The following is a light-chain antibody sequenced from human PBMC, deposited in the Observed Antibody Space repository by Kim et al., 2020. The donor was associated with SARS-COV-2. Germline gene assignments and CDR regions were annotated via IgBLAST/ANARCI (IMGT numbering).Light chain of an antibody. CDR2: DNN. Sequence: PGQKCTICCSGSLNIGNNDVSWYQQVPRTAPKLLIYDNNKRPSGIPDRFSGSKSGMSATLGITGLQTGDEADYYCVTWDRSLSAVVFGGGTQLTVL. V-gene: IGLV1-51*01. CDR1: SLNIGNND. CDR3: VTWDRSLSAVV. J-gene: IGLJ2*01.